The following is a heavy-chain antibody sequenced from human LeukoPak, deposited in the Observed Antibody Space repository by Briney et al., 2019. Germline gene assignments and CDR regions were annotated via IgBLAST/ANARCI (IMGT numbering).Heavy chain of an antibody. CDR3: ASAQHYYYDSSGYIPYYFDY. Sequence: ASVKVSCKASGGTFSSYAISWVRQAPGQGLEWMGRIIPILGIANYAQEFQGRVTITADKSTSTAYMELSSLRSEDTAVYYCASAQHYYYDSSGYIPYYFDYWGQGTPVTVSS. J-gene: IGHJ4*02. CDR1: GGTFSSYA. CDR2: IIPILGIA. D-gene: IGHD3-22*01. V-gene: IGHV1-69*04.